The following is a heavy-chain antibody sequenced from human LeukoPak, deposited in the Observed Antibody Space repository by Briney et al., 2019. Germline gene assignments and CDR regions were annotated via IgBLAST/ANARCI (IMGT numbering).Heavy chain of an antibody. D-gene: IGHD3-10*01. Sequence: SETLTLTCTVSGYSISSGYYWGWLRQPPGKGLEWIGSLYHTGNTYYNPSLKSRVTISLDTSKNQFSLKLSSVTAADTAVYYCAREGSVTMVRGVTLYDFDYWGQGTLLTVSS. CDR3: AREGSVTMVRGVTLYDFDY. J-gene: IGHJ4*02. V-gene: IGHV4-38-2*02. CDR1: GYSISSGYY. CDR2: LYHTGNT.